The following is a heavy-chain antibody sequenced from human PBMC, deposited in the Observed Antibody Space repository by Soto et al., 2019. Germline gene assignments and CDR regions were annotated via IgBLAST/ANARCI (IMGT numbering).Heavy chain of an antibody. V-gene: IGHV1-46*01. J-gene: IGHJ3*02. D-gene: IGHD6-13*01. Sequence: ASVKVSCKASGYTFTSYYMHWVRQAPGQGLEWMGIINPSGGSTSYAQKFQGRVTMTRDTSTSTVYMELSSLRSEDTAVYYCARGTTTGYSSSWKSGDTFDIWGQGTMVTVAS. CDR3: ARGTTTGYSSSWKSGDTFDI. CDR1: GYTFTSYY. CDR2: INPSGGST.